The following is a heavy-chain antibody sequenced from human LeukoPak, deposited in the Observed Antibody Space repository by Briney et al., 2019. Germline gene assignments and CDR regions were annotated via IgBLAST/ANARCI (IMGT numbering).Heavy chain of an antibody. V-gene: IGHV4-59*12. CDR1: GGSISSYY. J-gene: IGHJ5*02. D-gene: IGHD2-15*01. CDR2: IYYSGNT. CDR3: ARADIDWFDP. Sequence: SETLSLTCTASGGSISSYYWVWIRQSPERGLEWIGYIYYSGNTNYNPSLKSRITMSVDTSKNQFSLNLNSVTAADTAVYYCARADIDWFDPWGQGTLVTVSS.